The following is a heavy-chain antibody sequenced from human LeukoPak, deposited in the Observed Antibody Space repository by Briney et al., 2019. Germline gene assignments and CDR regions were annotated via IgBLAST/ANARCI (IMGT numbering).Heavy chain of an antibody. J-gene: IGHJ6*04. CDR2: ISGSGGST. CDR3: ARAPQVLRFLEWLSSLDV. Sequence: GGSLRLSCAASGFTFSSYAMSWVRQAPGKGLEWVSAISGSGGSTYYADSVKGRFTISRDNSKNTLYLQMNSLRAEDTAVYYCARAPQVLRFLEWLSSLDVWGKGTTVTVSS. CDR1: GFTFSSYA. D-gene: IGHD3-3*01. V-gene: IGHV3-23*01.